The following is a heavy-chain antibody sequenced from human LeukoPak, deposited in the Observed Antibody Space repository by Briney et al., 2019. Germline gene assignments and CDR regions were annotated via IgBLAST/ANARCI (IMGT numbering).Heavy chain of an antibody. CDR1: GYTFTSYG. D-gene: IGHD1-1*01. Sequence: ASVKVSCKASGYTFTSYGISWVRQAPGQGLEGMGWISAYNGNTNYAQKLQGRVTMTTDASTSTAYMELRSLRSDDTAVYYCASHGGTTGTTYFYYYYGMDVWGQGTTVTVSS. CDR2: ISAYNGNT. CDR3: ASHGGTTGTTYFYYYYGMDV. V-gene: IGHV1-18*01. J-gene: IGHJ6*02.